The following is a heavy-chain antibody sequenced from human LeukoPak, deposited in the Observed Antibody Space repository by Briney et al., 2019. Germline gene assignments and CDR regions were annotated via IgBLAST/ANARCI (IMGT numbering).Heavy chain of an antibody. CDR1: GFTFSDYY. V-gene: IGHV3-11*04. D-gene: IGHD2-2*01. J-gene: IGHJ4*02. Sequence: GGSLRLSCAASGFTFSDYYMSWIRQAPGKGLEWVSYISSSGSTIYYADSVKGRFTISRDNAKNSLYLQMNSLRAEDTAVYYCARVFVVVVPAATVDYWGQGTLVTVSS. CDR2: ISSSGSTI. CDR3: ARVFVVVVPAATVDY.